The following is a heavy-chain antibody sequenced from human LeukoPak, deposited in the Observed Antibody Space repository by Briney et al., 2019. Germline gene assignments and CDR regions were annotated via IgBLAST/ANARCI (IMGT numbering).Heavy chain of an antibody. J-gene: IGHJ4*02. V-gene: IGHV3-30*02. CDR3: ARHSGSGSYYTYNFHY. Sequence: PGGSLRLSCAASGFTFSSYGMHWVRQAPGKGLEWVAFIRYDGSNKYFADSVKGRFTISRDNAKNSLYLEMNSLRAEETAVYYCARHSGSGSYYTYNFHYWGQGTLVIVSS. CDR1: GFTFSSYG. D-gene: IGHD3-10*01. CDR2: IRYDGSNK.